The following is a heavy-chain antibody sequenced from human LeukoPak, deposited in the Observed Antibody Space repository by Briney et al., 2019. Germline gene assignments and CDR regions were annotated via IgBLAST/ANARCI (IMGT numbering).Heavy chain of an antibody. D-gene: IGHD3-22*01. Sequence: GESLKISCKGSGYRFTSYWIGWVRQMPGKGLEWMGIIYPGDSDTRYSPSFQGQVTISADKSVSTAYLQWSSLKASDTAMYYCARQNYWFGSSSYFPHWGQGTLVTVSS. CDR2: IYPGDSDT. CDR1: GYRFTSYW. V-gene: IGHV5-51*01. J-gene: IGHJ4*02. CDR3: ARQNYWFGSSSYFPH.